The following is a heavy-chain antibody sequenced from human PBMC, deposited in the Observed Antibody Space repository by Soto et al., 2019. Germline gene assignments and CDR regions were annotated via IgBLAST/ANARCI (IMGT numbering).Heavy chain of an antibody. J-gene: IGHJ6*03. D-gene: IGHD3-3*01. Sequence: GGSLRLSCAASGFTFSKYWMSWVRQAPGKGLEWVANIKQDGSEKYYVDSVKGRFIVSRDDAKNSLFLQMKSLRAEDTSVYYFARSSDAFWPYYMDVWGKGTTVTVSS. V-gene: IGHV3-7*01. CDR3: ARSSDAFWPYYMDV. CDR1: GFTFSKYW. CDR2: IKQDGSEK.